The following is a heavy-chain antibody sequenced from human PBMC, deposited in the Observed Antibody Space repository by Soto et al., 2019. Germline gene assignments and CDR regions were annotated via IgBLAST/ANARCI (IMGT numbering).Heavy chain of an antibody. CDR3: SRRAPEGFDP. Sequence: SETLSLTCTVSGGSIATSSYFWAWIRRPPGTGLEWIGSIDYRGTIYNNPSLKSRVTISVDTSKNHFSLKLDSVTAADTALYYCSRRAPEGFDPRGQGTLVTVSS. CDR1: GGSIATSSYF. V-gene: IGHV4-39*02. J-gene: IGHJ5*02. CDR2: IDYRGTI.